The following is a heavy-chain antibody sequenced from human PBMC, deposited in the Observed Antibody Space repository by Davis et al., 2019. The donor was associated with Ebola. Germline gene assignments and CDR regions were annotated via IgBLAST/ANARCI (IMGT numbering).Heavy chain of an antibody. CDR3: AREEIVVVVAATKYYYYGMDF. Sequence: AASVKVSCKAFGYTFTSYYMHWVRQAPGQGLEWMGIINPSGGSTSYAQKFQGRVTMTRDTSTSTVYMELSSLRSEDTAVNYCAREEIVVVVAATKYYYYGMDFWGQGPRSPSP. D-gene: IGHD2-15*01. J-gene: IGHJ6*02. CDR1: GYTFTSYY. V-gene: IGHV1-46*01. CDR2: INPSGGST.